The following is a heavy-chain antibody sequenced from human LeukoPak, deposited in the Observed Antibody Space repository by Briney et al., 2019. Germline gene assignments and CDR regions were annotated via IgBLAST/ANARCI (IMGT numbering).Heavy chain of an antibody. J-gene: IGHJ5*02. CDR2: ISAYSGNT. CDR1: GYSFTSYD. V-gene: IGHV1-18*01. D-gene: IGHD3-10*01. Sequence: ASVKVSCKPSGYSFTSYDLSWVRQAPGQGLEWMGWISAYSGNTNYAEKFHDRISMTTDTSTGIAYMELRSLKFDYTAVYCCATNYGSGSAPLDPWGQGTLVTVSA. CDR3: ATNYGSGSAPLDP.